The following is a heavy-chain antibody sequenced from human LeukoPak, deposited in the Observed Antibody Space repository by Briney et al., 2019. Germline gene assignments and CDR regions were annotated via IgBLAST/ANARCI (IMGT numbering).Heavy chain of an antibody. CDR2: IYYTGST. V-gene: IGHV4-59*08. J-gene: IGHJ4*02. D-gene: IGHD6-13*01. CDR3: ARRASSSWQFDY. Sequence: SETLSLTCTVSGGSISNYYWSWIRQPPGKGLEWIGYIYYTGSTNYNPSLKSRVSISVDTSQNQFSLKLTSVTAADTAVYYCARRASSSWQFDYWGQGTLVTVSS. CDR1: GGSISNYY.